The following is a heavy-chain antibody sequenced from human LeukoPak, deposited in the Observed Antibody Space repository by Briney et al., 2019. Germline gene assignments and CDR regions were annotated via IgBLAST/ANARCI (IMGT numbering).Heavy chain of an antibody. CDR1: GGSISSGGYS. D-gene: IGHD3-9*01. CDR3: ARVLAYYDILTGYSDVPNWFDP. V-gene: IGHV4-30-4*07. J-gene: IGHJ5*02. Sequence: PSQTLSLTCAVSGGSISSGGYSWSWIRQPPGKGLEWIGYIYYSGSTYYNPSLKSRVTISVDTSKNQFSLKLSSVTAADTAVYYCARVLAYYDILTGYSDVPNWFDPWGQGTLVTVSS. CDR2: IYYSGST.